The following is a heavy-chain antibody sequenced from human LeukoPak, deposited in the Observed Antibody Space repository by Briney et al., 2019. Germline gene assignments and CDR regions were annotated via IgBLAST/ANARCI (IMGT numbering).Heavy chain of an antibody. D-gene: IGHD3-10*01. V-gene: IGHV4-39*07. Sequence: SQTLSLTCTVSGGSISSGSYYWGWIRQPPGKGLEWIGSIYYSGSTYYNPSLKSRVTISVDTSKNQFSLKLSSVTAADTAVYSCARGSVRGEFDPWGQGTLVTVSS. CDR1: GGSISSGSYY. CDR3: ARGSVRGEFDP. J-gene: IGHJ5*02. CDR2: IYYSGST.